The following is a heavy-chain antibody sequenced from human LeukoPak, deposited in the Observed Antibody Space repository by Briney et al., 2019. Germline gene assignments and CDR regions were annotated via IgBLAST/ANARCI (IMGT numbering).Heavy chain of an antibody. CDR1: GFTFSSYA. V-gene: IGHV3-23*01. CDR3: AKDPTHNYDFWGGYLTSDY. CDR2: ISGSGGST. J-gene: IGHJ4*02. D-gene: IGHD3-3*01. Sequence: SGGSLRLSCAASGFTFSSYAMSWVRQAPGKGLEWVSAISGSGGSTYYADSVKGRFTISRDNSKNTLYLQMNSLRAEDTAVYYCAKDPTHNYDFWGGYLTSDYWGQGTLVTVSS.